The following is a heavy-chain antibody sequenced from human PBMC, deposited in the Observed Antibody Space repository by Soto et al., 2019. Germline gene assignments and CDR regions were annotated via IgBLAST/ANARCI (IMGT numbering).Heavy chain of an antibody. D-gene: IGHD2-2*01. CDR2: IIPMFGIA. CDR1: GGTFNRYT. V-gene: IGHV1-69*08. J-gene: IGHJ6*02. Sequence: QVQLVQSGAEVKKPGSSVKVSCKGSGGTFNRYTITWVRQAPGQGLEWMGRIIPMFGIASYAQNFQGRVTIAADKSTSTAYMALSSLRSEDTAVYYCARDAGRSDGVSAAISARDVWGQGTTVTVSS. CDR3: ARDAGRSDGVSAAISARDV.